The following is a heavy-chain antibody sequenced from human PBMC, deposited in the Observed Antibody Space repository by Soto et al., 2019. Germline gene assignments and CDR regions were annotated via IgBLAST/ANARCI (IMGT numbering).Heavy chain of an antibody. CDR1: GYTFTSCG. CDR3: ARAYYYYGMDV. V-gene: IGHV1-18*04. CDR2: ISAYNGNT. J-gene: IGHJ6*02. Sequence: GTSVEVSCKAPGYTFTSCGISSVRQATGQGLEWMGWISAYNGNTNYAQKFQGRVTMTRNTSISTAYMELSSLRSEDTAVYYCARAYYYYGMDVWGQGTTVTVSS.